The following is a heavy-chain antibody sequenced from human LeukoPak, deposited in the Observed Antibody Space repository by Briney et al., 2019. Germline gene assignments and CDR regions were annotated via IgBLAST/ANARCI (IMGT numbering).Heavy chain of an antibody. CDR2: IWYDGSKT. J-gene: IGHJ5*02. CDR3: AREVTLRLGYWFDP. Sequence: GGSLRLSCAASGFSFSNHGMHWVRQSPGKGLEWVAVIWYDGSKTYYADSVKGRFTISRDNFKNTVYLQVSSLRAEDTAVYYCAREVTLRLGYWFDPWGQGTLVTVSS. CDR1: GFSFSNHG. V-gene: IGHV3-33*01. D-gene: IGHD5-18*01.